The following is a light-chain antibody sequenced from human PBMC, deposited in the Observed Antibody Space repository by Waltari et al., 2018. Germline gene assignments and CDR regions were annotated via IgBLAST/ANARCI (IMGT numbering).Light chain of an antibody. CDR3: QTGGHGTWV. CDR1: SCHSSNV. CDR2: VNSDGSH. V-gene: IGLV4-69*01. J-gene: IGLJ3*02. Sequence: QLVLTQSTSASASLGASVKPTCTLSSCHSSNVIAWLLQQPEKGPRYLMKVNSDGSHSKGDEIPDRFSGSSSGTERYLTISSLQSEDEADYYCQTGGHGTWVFGGGTKLTVL.